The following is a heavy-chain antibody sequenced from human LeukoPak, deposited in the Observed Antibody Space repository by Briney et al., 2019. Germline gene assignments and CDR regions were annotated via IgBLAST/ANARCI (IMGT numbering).Heavy chain of an antibody. Sequence: GGSLRLSCAASGFTFSSYWMHWVRQAPGKGLVWFSRINSDGSSTSYADSVKGRFTISRDNAKNTLYLQMNSLRAEDTAVYYCARDQTLGLDHDAFDIWGQGTMVTVSS. J-gene: IGHJ3*02. V-gene: IGHV3-74*01. CDR2: INSDGSST. CDR1: GFTFSSYW. CDR3: ARDQTLGLDHDAFDI. D-gene: IGHD3-10*01.